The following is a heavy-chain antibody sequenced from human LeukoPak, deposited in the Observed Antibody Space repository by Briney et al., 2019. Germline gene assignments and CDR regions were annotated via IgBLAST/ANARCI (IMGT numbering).Heavy chain of an antibody. CDR2: IKHSGST. V-gene: IGHV4-34*01. J-gene: IGHJ4*02. D-gene: IGHD2-15*01. CDR1: GGSFSCYY. Sequence: ASEKLSLTCAVYGGSFSCYYWSWIRQRPGKGLEGIGEIKHSGSTNYNPSLKSRVTISVDTSKNQFSLKLSSVTAADTAVYYCARTGYCSGGSCYDTSAADYWGQGTLVTVSS. CDR3: ARTGYCSGGSCYDTSAADY.